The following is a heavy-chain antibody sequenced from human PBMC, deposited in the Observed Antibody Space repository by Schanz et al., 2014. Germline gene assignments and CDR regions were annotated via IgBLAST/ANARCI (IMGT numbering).Heavy chain of an antibody. J-gene: IGHJ4*02. CDR2: ISRSSSTI. CDR1: AFIFRSYS. V-gene: IGHV3-48*01. D-gene: IGHD6-13*01. CDR3: ASSGAGYSSSWDFDY. Sequence: EVQLVESGGGLVQPGGSLRLSCAASAFIFRSYSMHWVRQAPGKGLEWVSYISRSSSTIYYADSVRGRFTISRDNAKNTLYLQMKSLRVEDTAVYYCASSGAGYSSSWDFDYWGQGTLVTVSS.